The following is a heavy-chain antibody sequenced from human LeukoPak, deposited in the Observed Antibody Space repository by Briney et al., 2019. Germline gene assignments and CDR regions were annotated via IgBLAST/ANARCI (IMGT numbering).Heavy chain of an antibody. CDR1: GFTFDDYG. D-gene: IGHD3-22*01. J-gene: IGHJ4*02. CDR2: IKWDGGSI. V-gene: IGHV3-20*04. CDR3: AKDHYDSSGSNFDY. Sequence: PGGSLRLSCAASGFTFDDYGMSWVRQAPGKGLEWVAGIKWDGGSIGYADSVKGRFTISRDNAKNSLYLQMNSLRAEDTALYYCAKDHYDSSGSNFDYWGQGTLVTVSS.